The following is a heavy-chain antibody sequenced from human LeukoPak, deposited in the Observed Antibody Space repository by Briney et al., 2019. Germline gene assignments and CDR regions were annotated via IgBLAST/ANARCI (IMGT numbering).Heavy chain of an antibody. CDR1: GGSFSGYY. V-gene: IGHV4-34*01. CDR3: ARGGVFDY. Sequence: SETLSLTCAVYGGSFSGYYWSWIRQPPGKGPEWIGEINHSGSTNYNPSLKSRVTISVDTSKNQFSLKLSSVTAADTAVYYCARGGVFDYWGQGTLVTVSS. J-gene: IGHJ4*02. CDR2: INHSGST.